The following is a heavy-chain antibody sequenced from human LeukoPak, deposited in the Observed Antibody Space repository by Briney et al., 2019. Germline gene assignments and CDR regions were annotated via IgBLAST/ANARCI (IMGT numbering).Heavy chain of an antibody. CDR3: ARRGDCSSTSCYVDE. J-gene: IGHJ4*02. Sequence: ASVKVSCKASGGTFSSYAISWVRQAPGQGLERMGGIIPIFGTANYAQKFQGRVTITADESTSTAYMELSSLRSEDTAVYYCARRGDCSSTSCYVDEWGQGTLVTVSS. CDR2: IIPIFGTA. CDR1: GGTFSSYA. V-gene: IGHV1-69*01. D-gene: IGHD2-2*01.